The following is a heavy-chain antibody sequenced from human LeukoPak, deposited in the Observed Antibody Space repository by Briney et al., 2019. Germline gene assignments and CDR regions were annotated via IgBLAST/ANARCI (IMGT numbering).Heavy chain of an antibody. V-gene: IGHV3-15*01. CDR2: IKSKTDGGTT. D-gene: IGHD3-22*01. CDR3: TTFAYYDSSGYNDY. J-gene: IGHJ4*02. Sequence: KTGGSLRLSCAASGFTFSNAWMSWVRQAPGKGLEWVGRIKSKTDGGTTDYAAPVKGRFTISRDDSKNTLYLQMNSLKTEDTAVYYCTTFAYYDSSGYNDYWGQGTLVTVSS. CDR1: GFTFSNAW.